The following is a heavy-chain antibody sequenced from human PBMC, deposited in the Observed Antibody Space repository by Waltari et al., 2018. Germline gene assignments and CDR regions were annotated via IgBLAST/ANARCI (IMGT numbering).Heavy chain of an antibody. CDR3: ARAKQLVPYYYYGMDV. CDR2: ISSSSSYI. V-gene: IGHV3-21*01. CDR1: GFTFSSYS. J-gene: IGHJ6*02. Sequence: EVQLVESGGGLVKPGGSLRLSCAASGFTFSSYSMNWVRQAPGKGLEGVSSISSSSSYISYADSVKGRFTISRDNAKNSLYLQMNSLRAEDTAVYYCARAKQLVPYYYYGMDVWGQGTTVTVSS. D-gene: IGHD6-6*01.